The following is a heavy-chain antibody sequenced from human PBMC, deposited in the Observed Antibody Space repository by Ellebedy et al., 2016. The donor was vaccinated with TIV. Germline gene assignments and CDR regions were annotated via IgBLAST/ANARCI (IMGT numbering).Heavy chain of an antibody. D-gene: IGHD2-2*01. CDR1: RFTFSNYA. CDR2: MSGSGDST. Sequence: GGSLRLXXIASRFTFSNYAMTWVRQSPGKGLEWVAIMSGSGDSTYYAQSVRGRFAISRDNSRNTLYLHMNSLRAEDTALFYCAKSSSTEGGTAYTWFNSWGPGTLVTVSS. V-gene: IGHV3-23*01. CDR3: AKSSSTEGGTAYTWFNS. J-gene: IGHJ5*01.